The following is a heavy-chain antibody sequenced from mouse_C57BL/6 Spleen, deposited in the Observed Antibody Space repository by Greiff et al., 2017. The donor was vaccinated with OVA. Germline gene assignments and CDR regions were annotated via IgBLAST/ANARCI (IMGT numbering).Heavy chain of an antibody. V-gene: IGHV5-17*01. J-gene: IGHJ1*03. CDR3: ARGRYWYFDV. CDR2: ISSGSSTI. Sequence: EVQLQESGGGLVKPGGSLKLSCAASGFTFSDYGMHWVRQAPEKGLEWVAYISSGSSTIYYADTVKGRFPISRDNAKKTLFLQMTSLRSEDTAMYYCARGRYWYFDVWGTGTTVTVSS. CDR1: GFTFSDYG.